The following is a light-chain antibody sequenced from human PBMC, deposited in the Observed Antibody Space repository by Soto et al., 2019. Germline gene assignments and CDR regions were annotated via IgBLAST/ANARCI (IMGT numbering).Light chain of an antibody. V-gene: IGLV3-21*02. CDR3: QVWDSGTDHAV. Sequence: SYELTQPPSVSVAPGQSARITCGGNNIGSQSVHWYQQKPGQAPVLVVYDDNDRPSGIPERFSGSKSGSTATLSITRVGAGDEADYYCQVWDSGTDHAVFGGGTQLTVL. J-gene: IGLJ2*01. CDR2: DDN. CDR1: NIGSQS.